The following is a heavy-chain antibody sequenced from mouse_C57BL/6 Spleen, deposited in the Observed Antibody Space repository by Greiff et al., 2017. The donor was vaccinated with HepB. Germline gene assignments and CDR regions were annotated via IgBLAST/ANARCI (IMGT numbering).Heavy chain of an antibody. CDR1: GFTFSSYG. Sequence: EVQLQESGGDLVKPGGSLKLSCAASGFTFSSYGMSWVRQTPDKRLEWVATISSGGSYTYYPDSVKGRFTISRDNAKNTLYLQMSSLKSEDTAMYYCARQDSSGYPYWGQGTLVTVSA. CDR2: ISSGGSYT. CDR3: ARQDSSGYPY. V-gene: IGHV5-6*01. J-gene: IGHJ3*01. D-gene: IGHD3-2*02.